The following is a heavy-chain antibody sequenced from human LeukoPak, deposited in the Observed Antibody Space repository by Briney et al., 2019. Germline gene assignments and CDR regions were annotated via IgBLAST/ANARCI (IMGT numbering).Heavy chain of an antibody. CDR3: ARLGYYYDSSGYYYLSY. CDR2: INSDGSGT. CDR1: GFTFSSYW. J-gene: IGHJ4*02. D-gene: IGHD3-22*01. V-gene: IGHV3-74*01. Sequence: GGSLRLSCAASGFTFSSYWMHWVRQVPGKGLVWVSHINSDGSGTSYADSVKGRFTISRDSSKNTLYLQMNSLRAEDTAVYYCARLGYYYDSSGYYYLSYWGQGTLVTVPS.